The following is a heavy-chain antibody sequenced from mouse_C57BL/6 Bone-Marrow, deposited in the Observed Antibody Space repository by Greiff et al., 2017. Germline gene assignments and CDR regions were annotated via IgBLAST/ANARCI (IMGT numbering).Heavy chain of an antibody. Sequence: QVQLQQSGAELVRPGASVTLSCKASGYTFTDYEMHWVKQTPVHGLEWIGAIAPETGGTAYNQKFKGKAILTADKYTSTAYMDRRSSTYEYSAVYYCTREDDCGSSSWLAYWGQGTLVTVSA. J-gene: IGHJ3*01. CDR3: TREDDCGSSSWLAY. CDR2: IAPETGGT. D-gene: IGHD1-1*01. CDR1: GYTFTDYE. V-gene: IGHV1-15*01.